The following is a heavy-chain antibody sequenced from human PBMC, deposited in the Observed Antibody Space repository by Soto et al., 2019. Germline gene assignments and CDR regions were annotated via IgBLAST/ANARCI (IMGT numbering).Heavy chain of an antibody. CDR1: GGSISSGGYY. V-gene: IGHV4-31*02. Sequence: SETLSLTXPVSGGSISSGGYYWSWIRQHPGKGLEWIGYIYYSGSTYYNPSLKSRVTISVDTSKNQFSLKLSSVTAADTAVYYCARVKGSGYYYLGQGTLVTVS. D-gene: IGHD3-22*01. J-gene: IGHJ4*02. CDR2: IYYSGST. CDR3: ARVKGSGYYY.